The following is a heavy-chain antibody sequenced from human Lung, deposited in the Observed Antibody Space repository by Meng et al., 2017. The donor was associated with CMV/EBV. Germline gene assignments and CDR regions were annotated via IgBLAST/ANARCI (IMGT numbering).Heavy chain of an antibody. D-gene: IGHD3-16*01. V-gene: IGHV3-30*02. CDR2: IRHDGTNK. CDR1: GFRFDDYG. J-gene: IGHJ4*02. CDR3: AKDLLLFGGPNAYFDQ. Sequence: GXSXRLSXAASGFRFDDYGMHWVRQTPGKGLEWVAFIRHDGTNKFYGDSVKGRFTISRDNSKNTVYLQMNSLRPEETAVYYCAKDLLLFGGPNAYFDQWGQGTXVTVSS.